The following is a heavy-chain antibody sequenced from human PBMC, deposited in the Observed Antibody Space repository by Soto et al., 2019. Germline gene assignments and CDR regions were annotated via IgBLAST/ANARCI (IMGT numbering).Heavy chain of an antibody. CDR3: TIATGITEIDY. CDR2: IKRKIAGETT. D-gene: IGHD3-10*01. V-gene: IGHV3-15*01. Sequence: PVRSLRLSCVVSGFTFSDAWLTWVLQAPGKGLEWDGRIKRKIAGETTDYAAPVTGRCTISRDDSKNTLYLQMNSLKIEDTAMYYCTIATGITEIDYWGQGALVTV. J-gene: IGHJ4*02. CDR1: GFTFSDAW.